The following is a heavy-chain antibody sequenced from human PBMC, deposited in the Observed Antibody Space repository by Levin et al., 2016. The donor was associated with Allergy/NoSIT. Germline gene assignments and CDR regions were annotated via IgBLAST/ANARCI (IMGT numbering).Heavy chain of an antibody. Sequence: GESLKISCAASGFTFSDHYMDWVRQAPGKGLEWVGRTRNKANSYTTVYAASVKGRFTISRDDSKSSLYLQMNSLETEDTAVYYCARVSVGANYYEDYWGQGTLVTVSS. CDR3: ARVSVGANYYEDY. D-gene: IGHD3-22*01. CDR2: TRNKANSYTT. CDR1: GFTFSDHY. J-gene: IGHJ4*02. V-gene: IGHV3-72*01.